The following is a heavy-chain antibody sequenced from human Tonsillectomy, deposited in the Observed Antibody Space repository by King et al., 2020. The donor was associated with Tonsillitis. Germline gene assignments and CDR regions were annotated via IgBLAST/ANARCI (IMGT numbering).Heavy chain of an antibody. V-gene: IGHV6-1*01. CDR1: GDSVSSNSAA. D-gene: IGHD5-18*01. CDR3: ARXGGXRYGRXXEYYXDY. CDR2: TYYRSKWYN. J-gene: IGHJ4*02. Sequence: VQLQQSGPGLVKPSQTLSLTCAISGDSVSSNSAAWNWIRQSPSRGLEWLGRTYYRSKWYNDYAVSVKSRITINPDTSKNQFSLQLNSVTPEDTAVYYCARXGGXRYGRXXEYYXDYWXXGTLVTVXS.